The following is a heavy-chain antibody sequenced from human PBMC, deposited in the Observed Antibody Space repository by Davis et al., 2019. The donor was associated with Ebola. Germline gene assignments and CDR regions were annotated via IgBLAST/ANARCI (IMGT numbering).Heavy chain of an antibody. D-gene: IGHD4-17*01. CDR3: ARDHPLPYGDYGALDY. CDR2: IIPILGIA. V-gene: IGHV1-69*04. J-gene: IGHJ4*02. CDR1: GGTFSSYA. Sequence: SVKVSCKASGGTFSSYAISWVRQAPGQGLEWMGRIIPILGIANYAQKFQGRVTITADKSTSTAYMELSSLRSEDTAVYYCARDHPLPYGDYGALDYWGQGTLVTVSS.